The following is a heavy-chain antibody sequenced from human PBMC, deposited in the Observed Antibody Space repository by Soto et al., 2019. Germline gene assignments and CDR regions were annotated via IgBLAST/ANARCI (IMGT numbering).Heavy chain of an antibody. D-gene: IGHD2-2*01. CDR3: ARRVVVPVADYGMDV. CDR2: IDYSGKT. V-gene: IGHV4-59*08. CDR1: RGSISDYD. J-gene: IGHJ6*02. Sequence: SETLSLTCIVSRGSISDYDWTWIRQTPGKRLEWIGYIDYSGKTDYNPSLRSRVTISVDPSKKQFSLKLNFVTAADTAVYYCARRVVVPVADYGMDVWGQGTKVTVS.